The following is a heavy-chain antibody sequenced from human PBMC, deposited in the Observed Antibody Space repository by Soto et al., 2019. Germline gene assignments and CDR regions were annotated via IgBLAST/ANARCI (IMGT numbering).Heavy chain of an antibody. Sequence: QVHLVESGGGVVQPGGSLRLSCTASGFTFSNFGMHWVRQAPGKGPEWVGVVEYDGSKKQYPDSVKGLVTISRDNSNDTLYLQMNNLRAEDTAIYYCAKDIAAAGFMCCSDSWGQGTPVTVSP. CDR1: GFTFSNFG. CDR2: VEYDGSKK. V-gene: IGHV3-30*18. J-gene: IGHJ5*01. CDR3: AKDIAAAGFMCCSDS. D-gene: IGHD6-13*01.